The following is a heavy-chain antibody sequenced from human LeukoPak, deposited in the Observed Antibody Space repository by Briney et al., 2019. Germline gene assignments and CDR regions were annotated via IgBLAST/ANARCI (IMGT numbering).Heavy chain of an antibody. Sequence: GGSLRLSCAASGITVSSYSMCCVRQAPGKGLEWVSVIYGGGGTYYADSAKGRFAISRDNSKNTLYLQISSLRAEDTAIYYCTRHQYDAFQIWGQGRMFTVSS. D-gene: IGHD4-11*01. CDR1: GITVSSYS. CDR2: IYGGGGT. J-gene: IGHJ3*02. CDR3: TRHQYDAFQI. V-gene: IGHV3-53*01.